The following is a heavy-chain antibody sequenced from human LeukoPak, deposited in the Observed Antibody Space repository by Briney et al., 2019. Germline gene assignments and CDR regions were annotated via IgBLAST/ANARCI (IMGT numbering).Heavy chain of an antibody. CDR2: IYPDDSDT. Sequence: GESLKISCKASGYSFTSYWIGWVRQMPGKGLEWMGVIYPDDSDTRYSPSFQGQVTISADKSIRTAYLQWRSLKASDTAMYYFARQSCSGGSCWFDYWGQGTLVTVSS. CDR1: GYSFTSYW. V-gene: IGHV5-51*01. J-gene: IGHJ4*02. D-gene: IGHD2-15*01. CDR3: ARQSCSGGSCWFDY.